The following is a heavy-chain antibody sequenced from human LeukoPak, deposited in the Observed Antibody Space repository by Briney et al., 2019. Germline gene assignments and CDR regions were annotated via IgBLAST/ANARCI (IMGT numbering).Heavy chain of an antibody. V-gene: IGHV3-48*01. Sequence: GGSLRLSCAASGFTFSTYPMNWVRQAPGKGLEWVSYISSRSSTIYYADSVKGRFTISRDIAKNSLYLQMNSLRAEDTAVYYCARPAADCGGDCYWAFDYWGQGTLVTVSS. J-gene: IGHJ4*02. CDR1: GFTFSTYP. CDR3: ARPAADCGGDCYWAFDY. D-gene: IGHD2-21*01. CDR2: ISSRSSTI.